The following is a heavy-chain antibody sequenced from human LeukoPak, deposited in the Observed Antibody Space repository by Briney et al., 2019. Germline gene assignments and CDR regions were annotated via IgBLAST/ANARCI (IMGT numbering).Heavy chain of an antibody. Sequence: KPSETLSLTCDVSGASISTYYWSWIRQPPGKGLEWIGYIYYSGSTNYNPSLKSRVTISVDTSKNQFSLKLSSVTAADTAVYYCARGGDGYIPFDYWGQGTLVTVSS. J-gene: IGHJ4*02. V-gene: IGHV4-59*01. CDR1: GASISTYY. CDR3: ARGGDGYIPFDY. D-gene: IGHD5-24*01. CDR2: IYYSGST.